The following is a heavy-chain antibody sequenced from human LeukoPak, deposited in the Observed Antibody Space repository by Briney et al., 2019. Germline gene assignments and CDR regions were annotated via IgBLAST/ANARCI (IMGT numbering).Heavy chain of an antibody. V-gene: IGHV3-21*01. J-gene: IGHJ6*03. CDR2: ISSSSSYI. Sequence: GGSLRLSCAASGFTFSSYSMNWVRQAPGKGLEWVSSISSSSSYIYYADSVKGRFTISRDNAKNSLYLQMNSLRAEDTAVYYCARDRGSSSWYFYCYYYMDVWGKGTTVTVSS. CDR1: GFTFSSYS. D-gene: IGHD6-13*01. CDR3: ARDRGSSSWYFYCYYYMDV.